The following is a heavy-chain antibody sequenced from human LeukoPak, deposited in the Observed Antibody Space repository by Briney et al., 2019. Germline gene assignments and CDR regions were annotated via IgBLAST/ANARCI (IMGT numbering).Heavy chain of an antibody. J-gene: IGHJ4*02. CDR3: TRDGGYSGFDFDY. D-gene: IGHD5-12*01. CDR1: GFSFNFYS. V-gene: IGHV3-21*01. Sequence: GGSLRLSCAASGFSFNFYSMNWVRQAPGKGLEWISYITGSRVTMYGDSVKGRFTISRDNDKKLVYLQMINLRVEDTAVYYCTRDGGYSGFDFDYWGQGVLVTVSS. CDR2: ITGSRVT.